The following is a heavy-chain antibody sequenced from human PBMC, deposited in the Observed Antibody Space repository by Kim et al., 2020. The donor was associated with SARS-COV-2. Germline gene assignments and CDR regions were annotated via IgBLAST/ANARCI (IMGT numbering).Heavy chain of an antibody. CDR2: IIWDGGST. CDR1: GFNFDDYA. CDR3: AKDRRGAAAEGMDA. D-gene: IGHD6-13*01. Sequence: GGSLRLSCAASGFNFDDYAFHWVRQPPGKGLEWLSEIIWDGGSTYYADSVEGRFTISRDNSRDSLYLQMTNLRVDDTAVYYCAKDRRGAAAEGMDAWGQGTTVIVSS. V-gene: IGHV3-43D*03. J-gene: IGHJ6*02.